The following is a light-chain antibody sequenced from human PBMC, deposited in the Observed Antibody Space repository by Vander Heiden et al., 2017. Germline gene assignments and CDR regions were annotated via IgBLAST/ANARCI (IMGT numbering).Light chain of an antibody. V-gene: IGLV1-44*01. CDR3: AAWDDSLIGVV. CDR2: SNN. J-gene: IGLJ2*01. CDR1: SSDIGSNT. Sequence: QSVLTQPPSASGTPGRRVSISCSGTSSDIGSNTVNWYQQLPGTAPKLLIYSNNQRPSGVPDRFSGSKSGTSASLAISGLQSEDEADYHCAAWDDSLIGVVFGGGTKLTVL.